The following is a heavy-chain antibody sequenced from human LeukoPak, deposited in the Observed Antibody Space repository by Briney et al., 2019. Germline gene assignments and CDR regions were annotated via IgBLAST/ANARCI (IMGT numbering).Heavy chain of an antibody. CDR3: VRGGHIVVVPAAIFCMDV. CDR1: GYTFTSYY. CDR2: INPSGGST. Sequence: ASVKVSCKASGYTFTSYYMHWVRQAPGQGLEWMGIINPSGGSTSYAQKFQGRVTMTRDTSTSTVYMELSSLRSEDTAVYYCVRGGHIVVVPAAIFCMDVWGQGTTVTVSS. D-gene: IGHD2-2*01. J-gene: IGHJ6*02. V-gene: IGHV1-46*01.